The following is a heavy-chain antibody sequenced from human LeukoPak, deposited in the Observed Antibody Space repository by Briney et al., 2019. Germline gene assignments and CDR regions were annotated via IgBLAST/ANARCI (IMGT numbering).Heavy chain of an antibody. CDR2: ISAYNGNT. CDR3: ARDPQEVGSTWWFDP. CDR1: GYTFTTYG. D-gene: IGHD1-26*01. V-gene: IGHV1-18*01. Sequence: ASVKVSCKASGYTFTTYGISWVRQAPGQGLEWMGWISAYNGNTNYAQKLQGRVTMTTDTSTSTAYMELRSLRSDDTAVYYCARDPQEVGSTWWFDPWGQGTLVTVSS. J-gene: IGHJ5*02.